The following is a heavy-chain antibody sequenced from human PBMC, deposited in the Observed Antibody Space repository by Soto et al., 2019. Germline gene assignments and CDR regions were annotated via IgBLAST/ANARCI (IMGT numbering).Heavy chain of an antibody. CDR1: GYTFTSYG. D-gene: IGHD3-22*01. CDR3: ARDDSSGYYYIG. Sequence: QVQLVQSGAEVKKPGASVQVSCKASGYTFTSYGISWVRQAPGQGLEWMGWVSASNGNTNYAQKLQGRFTMTKDTSTSTAYMELRSLRSDDTAVYYCARDDSSGYYYIGWGQGTLVTVSS. CDR2: VSASNGNT. J-gene: IGHJ4*02. V-gene: IGHV1-18*01.